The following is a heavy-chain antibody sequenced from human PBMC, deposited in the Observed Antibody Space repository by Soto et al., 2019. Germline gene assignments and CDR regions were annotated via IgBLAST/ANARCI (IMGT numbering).Heavy chain of an antibody. J-gene: IGHJ4*02. CDR1: GGSISSYY. Sequence: PSETLSLTCTVSGGSISSYYWSWIRQPPGKGLEWIGYIYYSGSTNYNPSLKSRVTISVDTSKNQFSLKLSSVTAADTAVYYCVRFLPHPFSDAMTDDTDAFDYWGQGTLLTVSS. D-gene: IGHD5-18*01. V-gene: IGHV4-59*08. CDR3: VRFLPHPFSDAMTDDTDAFDY. CDR2: IYYSGST.